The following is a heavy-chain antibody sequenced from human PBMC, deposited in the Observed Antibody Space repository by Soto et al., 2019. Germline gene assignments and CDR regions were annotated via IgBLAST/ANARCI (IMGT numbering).Heavy chain of an antibody. J-gene: IGHJ4*02. CDR1: GSSISNFY. CDR3: ARAPTILNRSYFDS. V-gene: IGHV4-59*01. Sequence: SETLSLTCTVFGSSISNFYWSWFRQPPGKGLEWIIYTAYCDNTNYNPSHKKRVSISVDTSKNQFSLKRTSVTAADTADYYCARAPTILNRSYFDSWGQGTPVTVSS. D-gene: IGHD3-9*01. CDR2: TAYCDNT.